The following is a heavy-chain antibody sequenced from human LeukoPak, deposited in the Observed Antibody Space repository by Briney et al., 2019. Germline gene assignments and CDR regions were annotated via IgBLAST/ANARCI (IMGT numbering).Heavy chain of an antibody. J-gene: IGHJ5*02. CDR2: MNPNSGNT. CDR1: GYTFTSYD. CDR3: ARGRGIRGYSYGANNWFDP. V-gene: IGHV1-8*03. D-gene: IGHD5-18*01. Sequence: GASVKVSCKASGYTFTSYDINWVRQATGQGLEWMGWMNPNSGNTGYAQKFQGRVTITRNTSISTAYMELSSLRSEDTAVYYCARGRGIRGYSYGANNWFDPWGQGTLVTVSS.